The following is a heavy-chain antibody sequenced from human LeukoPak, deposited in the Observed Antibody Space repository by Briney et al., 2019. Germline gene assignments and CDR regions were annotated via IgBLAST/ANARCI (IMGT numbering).Heavy chain of an antibody. Sequence: ASVKVSCKASGYTFTSYDINWVRQATGQGLEWMGWMNPNSGNTGYAQKFQGRVTMTRNTSISTAYMELSSLRSEDTAVYYCARGARYCSGGSCTEYFQHWGQGTLVTVSS. CDR1: GYTFTSYD. CDR3: ARGARYCSGGSCTEYFQH. CDR2: MNPNSGNT. J-gene: IGHJ1*01. V-gene: IGHV1-8*01. D-gene: IGHD2-15*01.